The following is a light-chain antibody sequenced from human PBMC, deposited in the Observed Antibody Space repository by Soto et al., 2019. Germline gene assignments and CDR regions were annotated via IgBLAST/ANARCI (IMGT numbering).Light chain of an antibody. CDR1: QSVSSN. CDR2: GAS. CDR3: QQYNNWPLT. J-gene: IGKJ4*01. Sequence: EIVMTQSPGTLAVSPGERATLSCMASQSVSSNLAWYQHKPGQAPRLLIYGASNRATGIPARFSGSGSGTEFTLNISSLQSEDFAVYYCQQYNNWPLTFGGGTKVEIK. V-gene: IGKV3-15*01.